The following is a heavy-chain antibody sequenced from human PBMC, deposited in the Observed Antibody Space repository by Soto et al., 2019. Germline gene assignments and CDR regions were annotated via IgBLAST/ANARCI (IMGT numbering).Heavy chain of an antibody. CDR3: ARSEEDSDYYYYGLDV. J-gene: IGHJ6*02. Sequence: GASVKVSCKASGYTFTSYGISWVRQAPGQGLEWMGWISAYNGSTNYAQKLQGRVTMTTDTSTSTAYMELNSVTPEDTAVYFCARSEEDSDYYYYGLDVWGQGTTVTVSS. CDR2: ISAYNGST. D-gene: IGHD2-15*01. V-gene: IGHV1-18*04. CDR1: GYTFTSYG.